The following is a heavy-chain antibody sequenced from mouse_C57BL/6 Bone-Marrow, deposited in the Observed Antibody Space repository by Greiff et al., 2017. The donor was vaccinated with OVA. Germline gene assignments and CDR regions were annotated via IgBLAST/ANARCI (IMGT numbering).Heavy chain of an antibody. V-gene: IGHV1-63*01. CDR3: ARGRRYFDY. CDR2: IYPGGGYT. D-gene: IGHD2-12*01. Sequence: QVQLQQSGAELVRPGTSVKMSCKASGYTFTNYWIGWAKQRPGHGLEWIGDIYPGGGYTNYNEMFKGKATLTADESSSTAYMQFSSLTSEDSAIYYCARGRRYFDYWGQGTTLTVSA. CDR1: GYTFTNYW. J-gene: IGHJ2*01.